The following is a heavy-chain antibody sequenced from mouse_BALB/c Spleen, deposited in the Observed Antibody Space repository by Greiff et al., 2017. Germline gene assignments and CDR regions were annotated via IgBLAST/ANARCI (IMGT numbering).Heavy chain of an antibody. CDR3: ARVYYGSSYWYFDV. CDR2: IWAGGST. CDR1: GFSLTSYG. V-gene: IGHV2-9*02. D-gene: IGHD1-1*01. J-gene: IGHJ1*01. Sequence: VQLVESGPGLVAPSQSLSITCTVSGFSLTSYGVHWVRQPPGKGLEWLGVIWAGGSTNYNSALMSRLSISKDNSKSQVFLKMNSLQTDDTAMYYCARVYYGSSYWYFDVWGAGTTVTVSS.